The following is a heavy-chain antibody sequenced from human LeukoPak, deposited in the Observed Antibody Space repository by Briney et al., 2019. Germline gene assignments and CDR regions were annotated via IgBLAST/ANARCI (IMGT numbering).Heavy chain of an antibody. CDR3: AREGRYSSGWHNWYFDL. V-gene: IGHV3-33*01. D-gene: IGHD6-19*01. CDR2: LWYDGSNK. J-gene: IGHJ2*01. CDR1: GFTFSTYG. Sequence: GESLRLSCAASGFTFSTYGMHWVRQAPGKGLEWVADLWYDGSNKYYADSVKGRFTISRDTSKNTLYLQMSDLRAEDTAVYYCAREGRYSSGWHNWYFDLWGRGTLVSVSS.